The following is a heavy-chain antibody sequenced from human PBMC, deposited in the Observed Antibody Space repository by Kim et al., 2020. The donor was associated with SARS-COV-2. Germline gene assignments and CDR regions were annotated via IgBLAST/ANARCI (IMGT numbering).Heavy chain of an antibody. CDR1: GGTFSNYA. J-gene: IGHJ4*02. CDR2: FIPIVDTP. V-gene: IGHV1-69*13. D-gene: IGHD5-12*01. CDR3: VRAGVSGYNRPHAY. Sequence: SVKVSCKASGGTFSNYAISWVRQAPGQGLEWMGGFIPIVDTPTYAQKFQGRVTITADESTSTAYMELSSLRSHDTAVYYCVRAGVSGYNRPHAYWGQGTLVTVSS.